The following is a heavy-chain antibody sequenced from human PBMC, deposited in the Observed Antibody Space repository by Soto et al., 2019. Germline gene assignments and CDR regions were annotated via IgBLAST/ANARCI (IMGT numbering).Heavy chain of an antibody. Sequence: QVQLVESGGGVVQPGRSLRLSCAASGFTFSSYAMHWVRQAPGKGLEWVAVISYDGSNKYYADSVKGRFTISRDDSKNTLYLQMNSLRAEDTAVYYCARVLYSSGYSDYWGQGTLVTVSS. V-gene: IGHV3-30-3*01. CDR2: ISYDGSNK. J-gene: IGHJ4*02. CDR1: GFTFSSYA. CDR3: ARVLYSSGYSDY. D-gene: IGHD3-22*01.